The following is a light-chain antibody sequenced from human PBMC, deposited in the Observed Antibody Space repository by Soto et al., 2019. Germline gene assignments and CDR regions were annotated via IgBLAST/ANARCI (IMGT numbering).Light chain of an antibody. J-gene: IGKJ1*01. Sequence: IVMTPSPGTRSVCPGARDTLSCRASQSVSSNYLAWYQQRAGQAPRLLIYDSSSRATGIPDRFSGSGSGTDFTLTISRLGAEDFGGDYCRPYGSSPRRFAEGTKANIK. CDR2: DSS. V-gene: IGKV3-20*01. CDR1: QSVSSNY. CDR3: RPYGSSPRR.